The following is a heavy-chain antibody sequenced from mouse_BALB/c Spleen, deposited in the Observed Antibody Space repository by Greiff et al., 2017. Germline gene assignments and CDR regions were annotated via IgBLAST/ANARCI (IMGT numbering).Heavy chain of an antibody. Sequence: EVQLQQSGAELVRSGASVKLSCTASGFNIKDYYMHWVKQRPEQGLEWIGWIDPENGDTEYAPKFQGKATMTADTSSNTAYLQLSSLTSEDTAVYYCKAGVRFAYWGQGTLVTVSA. CDR3: KAGVRFAY. J-gene: IGHJ3*01. D-gene: IGHD2-14*01. CDR1: GFNIKDYY. V-gene: IGHV14-4*02. CDR2: IDPENGDT.